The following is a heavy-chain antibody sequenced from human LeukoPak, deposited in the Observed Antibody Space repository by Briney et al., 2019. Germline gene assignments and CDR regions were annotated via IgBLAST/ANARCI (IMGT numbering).Heavy chain of an antibody. V-gene: IGHV5-51*01. CDR3: ARSRAEKVAVWGSYRHHDAFDL. CDR1: VSRFPNYC. Sequence: GESLQISCKGSVSRFPNYCIGWVRHMPGKGLEWMGIIYPGDSDTTYKPSFQGHITVSADMSISTAYLQWSSLKASDTAMYYCARSRAEKVAVWGSYRHHDAFDLWGQGTRVTVSS. CDR2: IYPGDSDT. J-gene: IGHJ3*01. D-gene: IGHD3-16*02.